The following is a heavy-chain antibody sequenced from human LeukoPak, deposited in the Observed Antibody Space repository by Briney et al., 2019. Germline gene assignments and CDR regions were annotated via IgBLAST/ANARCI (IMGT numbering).Heavy chain of an antibody. CDR3: ARPTYNWNGVWDY. J-gene: IGHJ4*02. V-gene: IGHV3-74*01. D-gene: IGHD1-20*01. Sequence: GGSLRLSCAASGFSFSSYWMHWVRQAPGKGLVWVSRINIDGCSTTYAESVKGRFTISRDNAKNTLYLQMNSLRAEDTAVYYCARPTYNWNGVWDYWGQGTLVTVSS. CDR1: GFSFSSYW. CDR2: INIDGCST.